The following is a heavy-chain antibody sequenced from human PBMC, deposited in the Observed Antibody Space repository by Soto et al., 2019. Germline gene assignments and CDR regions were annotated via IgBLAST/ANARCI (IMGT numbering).Heavy chain of an antibody. D-gene: IGHD3-22*01. Sequence: GGSLRLSCAASGFTVSVYLMHWVRQAPGKGLEWVAVISYDGSNKYYADSVKGRFTISRDNSKNTLYLQMNSLRAEDTAVYYCARVRANYDSSGYLYPDDFDIWGQGTMVT. CDR3: ARVRANYDSSGYLYPDDFDI. J-gene: IGHJ3*02. CDR1: GFTVSVYL. V-gene: IGHV3-30-3*01. CDR2: ISYDGSNK.